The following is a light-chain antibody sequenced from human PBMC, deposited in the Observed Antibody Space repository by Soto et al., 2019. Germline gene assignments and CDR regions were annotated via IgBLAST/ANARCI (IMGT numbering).Light chain of an antibody. CDR3: QQYNSYLWT. Sequence: DIQMTQSPSTLSASVGDRVTITCRASQSISSWLAWYQQKPGKAPNLLIYKASSLESGVPSRFSGSGSGTEFTLTISSLQPDDFATYYCQQYNSYLWTFGQGTK. CDR1: QSISSW. V-gene: IGKV1-5*03. CDR2: KAS. J-gene: IGKJ1*01.